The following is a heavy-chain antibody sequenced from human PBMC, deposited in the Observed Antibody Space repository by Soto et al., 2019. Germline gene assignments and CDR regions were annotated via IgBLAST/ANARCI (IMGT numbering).Heavy chain of an antibody. Sequence: GASVKVSCKASGYTFTGYDMHWVRQAPGQGLEWMGWINPNSGGTNYAQKFQGWVTMTRDTSISTAYMELSRLRSDDTAVYYCARAQARGVKILYYGMDVWGQGTTVTVSS. D-gene: IGHD3-10*01. CDR2: INPNSGGT. CDR3: ARAQARGVKILYYGMDV. CDR1: GYTFTGYD. J-gene: IGHJ6*02. V-gene: IGHV1-2*04.